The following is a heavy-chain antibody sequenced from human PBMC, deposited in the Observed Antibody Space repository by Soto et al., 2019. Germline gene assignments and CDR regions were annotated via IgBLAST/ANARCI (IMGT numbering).Heavy chain of an antibody. J-gene: IGHJ3*01. Sequence: ASVKVSCKASGYTFTSYAMHWVRQAPGQRLEWMGWINAGNGNTKYSQKFQGRVTITRDTSASTAYMELSSPRSEDTSEYYGVRWWGEQLDAFDFWGQGTMVTVSS. CDR1: GYTFTSYA. CDR3: VRWWGEQLDAFDF. D-gene: IGHD2-15*01. CDR2: INAGNGNT. V-gene: IGHV1-3*01.